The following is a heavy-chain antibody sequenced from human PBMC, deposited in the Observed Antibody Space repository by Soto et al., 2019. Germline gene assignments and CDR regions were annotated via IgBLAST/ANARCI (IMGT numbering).Heavy chain of an antibody. J-gene: IGHJ4*02. D-gene: IGHD4-17*01. CDR1: GYTLTSYD. Sequence: QVQLVQSGAEVKKPGASVKVSCKASGYTLTSYDINWVRQATGQGLEWMGWMNPNSGNTGYAEKFQGRITMTRNTSISTAYMELSSLRSEFTAVYYCARSTNDYGDRHWGQGTLVTVSS. V-gene: IGHV1-8*01. CDR3: ARSTNDYGDRH. CDR2: MNPNSGNT.